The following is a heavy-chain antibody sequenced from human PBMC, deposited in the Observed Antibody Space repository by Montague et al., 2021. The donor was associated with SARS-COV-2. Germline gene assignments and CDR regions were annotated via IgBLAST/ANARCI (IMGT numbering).Heavy chain of an antibody. V-gene: IGHV3-48*03. D-gene: IGHD3-10*01. CDR1: GFTFSSYE. CDR2: ISSSGSII. CDR3: ARIPNSYEIVRPLAQ. Sequence: SLRLSCAVSGFTFSSYEMNWVRQAPEKGLEWVSYISSSGSIIYYADSVRGRFAISRDNAKNSLYLQMNSLRAEDTAVYYCARIPNSYEIVRPLAQWGQGTLVTVSS. J-gene: IGHJ4*02.